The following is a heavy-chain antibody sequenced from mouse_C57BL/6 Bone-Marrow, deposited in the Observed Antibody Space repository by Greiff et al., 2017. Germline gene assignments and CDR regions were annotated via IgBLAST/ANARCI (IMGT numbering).Heavy chain of an antibody. CDR3: ARSTVVAPSYYYAMDY. D-gene: IGHD1-1*01. CDR2: IDPSDSYT. Sequence: VQLQQPGAELVKPGASVKLSCKASGYTFTSYWMQWVKQRPGQGLEWIGEIDPSDSYTNYNQKFKGKATLTVDTSSSTAYMQLSSLTSEDSAVYYCARSTVVAPSYYYAMDYWGQGTSVTVSS. J-gene: IGHJ4*01. CDR1: GYTFTSYW. V-gene: IGHV1-50*01.